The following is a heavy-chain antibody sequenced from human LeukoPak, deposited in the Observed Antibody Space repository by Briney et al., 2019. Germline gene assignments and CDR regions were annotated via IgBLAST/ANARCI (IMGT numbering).Heavy chain of an antibody. CDR2: IYYTRST. J-gene: IGHJ2*01. Sequence: TFSSYAMSWVRQPPGKGLEWIGSIYYTRSTYYNPSLKSRVTISVDTSKNQFSLKLTSVTAADTAVYYCARGVTMIVVVIHDWYFDLWGRGTLVTVSS. V-gene: IGHV4-39*01. CDR3: ARGVTMIVVVIHDWYFDL. CDR1: TFSSYA. D-gene: IGHD3-22*01.